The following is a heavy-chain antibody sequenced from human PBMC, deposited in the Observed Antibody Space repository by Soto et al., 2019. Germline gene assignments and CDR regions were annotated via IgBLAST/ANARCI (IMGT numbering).Heavy chain of an antibody. J-gene: IGHJ5*02. Sequence: GGSLRLSCAASGFTFSSYAMNWVRQAPGKGLEWVSVISGSGGSTYYADSVKGRFTISRDNSKNTLYLQMNSLRAEDTAVFYWAKGLYDNGDNWFDPWGKGPLVTVSS. CDR1: GFTFSSYA. CDR2: ISGSGGST. CDR3: AKGLYDNGDNWFDP. D-gene: IGHD4-17*01. V-gene: IGHV3-23*01.